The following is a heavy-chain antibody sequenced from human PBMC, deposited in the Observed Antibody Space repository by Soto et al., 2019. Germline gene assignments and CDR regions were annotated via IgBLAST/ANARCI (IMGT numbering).Heavy chain of an antibody. CDR2: TYYSGST. V-gene: IGHV4-31*03. D-gene: IGHD4-17*01. CDR3: ASGRTSVTTDY. J-gene: IGHJ4*02. CDR1: GGSITSGGFY. Sequence: PSETLSLTCTVSGGSITSGGFYWSWLRQHPGRGLEWIGYTYYSGSTYYNPSLKSRVTFSVDTSKNHFSLILTSVTAADTDVYFCASGRTSVTTDYWGQGTLVTVSS.